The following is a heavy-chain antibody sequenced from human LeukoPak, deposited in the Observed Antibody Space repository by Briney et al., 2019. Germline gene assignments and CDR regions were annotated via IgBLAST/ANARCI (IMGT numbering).Heavy chain of an antibody. J-gene: IGHJ4*02. CDR3: ARGSVIDWIVVVPAALDY. D-gene: IGHD2-2*01. CDR1: GFTFSSYA. Sequence: PGRSLRLSCAASGFTFSSYAMHWVRQAPGKGLEWVAVISYDGSNKYYADSVKGRFTISRDNSKNTLYLQMNSLRAEDTAVYYCARGSVIDWIVVVPAALDYWGQGTLATVSS. CDR2: ISYDGSNK. V-gene: IGHV3-30*04.